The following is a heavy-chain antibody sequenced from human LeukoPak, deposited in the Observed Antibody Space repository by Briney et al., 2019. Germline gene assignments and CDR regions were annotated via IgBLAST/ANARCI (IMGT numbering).Heavy chain of an antibody. CDR2: INPNSGAA. D-gene: IGHD2-15*01. Sequence: ASVKVSCKASGYTFTDHCMHWVRQAPGQGLEWMGRINPNSGAANYAQKFQGRVTMTRDASISTAYMELSRLASDDTAVYYCARGGALSGGSWYFDYWGQGTLVTVSS. CDR3: ARGGALSGGSWYFDY. CDR1: GYTFTDHC. J-gene: IGHJ4*02. V-gene: IGHV1-2*06.